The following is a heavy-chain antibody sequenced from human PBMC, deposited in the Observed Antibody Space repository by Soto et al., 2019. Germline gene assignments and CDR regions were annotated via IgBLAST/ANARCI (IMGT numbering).Heavy chain of an antibody. CDR3: ARGSRIVVVPAAISWFDP. CDR1: GFTFSSYG. Sequence: PGGSLRVSCAASGFTFSSYGMHWVRQAPGKGLEWVAVIWYDGSNKYYADSVKGRFTISRDNSKNTLYLQMNSLRAEDTAVYYCARGSRIVVVPAAISWFDPWGQGTLVTVSS. V-gene: IGHV3-33*01. D-gene: IGHD2-2*02. J-gene: IGHJ5*02. CDR2: IWYDGSNK.